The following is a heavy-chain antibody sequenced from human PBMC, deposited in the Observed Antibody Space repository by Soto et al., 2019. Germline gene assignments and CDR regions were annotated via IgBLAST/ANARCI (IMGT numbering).Heavy chain of an antibody. CDR3: ARPKGTYSSGYYYFDF. Sequence: QVQLEQSGAEVKQPGSSVRVSCKTSGGTFSTYAINWVRQAPGQGLEWMGAIIPLFGTADYSQKFQGRVTITADESTSTAYMELSSRRSGDTAVYFFARPKGTYSSGYYYFDFWGQGTLVTVSS. J-gene: IGHJ4*02. CDR2: IIPLFGTA. D-gene: IGHD6-19*01. V-gene: IGHV1-69*01. CDR1: GGTFSTYA.